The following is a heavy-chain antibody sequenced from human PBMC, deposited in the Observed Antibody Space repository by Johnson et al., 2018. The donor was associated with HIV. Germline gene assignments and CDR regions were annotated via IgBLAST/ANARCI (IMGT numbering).Heavy chain of an antibody. J-gene: IGHJ3*02. CDR2: INWNGGST. Sequence: EVQLVESGGGVVRPGGSLRLSCAASGFTFDDYGMSWVRQAPGKGLEWVSGINWNGGSTGYADSVKGRFTISRDNSKNTLYLQMNSLRAEDTAIYYCAKEEGLAAAGTGEAFDIWGQGTMVTVSS. CDR3: AKEEGLAAAGTGEAFDI. CDR1: GFTFDDYG. D-gene: IGHD6-13*01. V-gene: IGHV3-20*04.